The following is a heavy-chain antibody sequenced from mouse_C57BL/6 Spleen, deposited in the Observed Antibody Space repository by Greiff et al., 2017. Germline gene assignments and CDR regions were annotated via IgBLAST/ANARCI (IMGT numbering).Heavy chain of an antibody. CDR2: IDPETGGT. D-gene: IGHD1-1*01. Sequence: QVQLQQSGAELVRPGASVTLSCKASGYTFTDYEMHWVKQTPVHGLEWIGAIDPETGGTAYNQKFKGKAILTADKSSSTAYMELRSLTSEDSAVYYCTRPGYYGRAFDHWGQGTTLTVSS. J-gene: IGHJ2*01. CDR3: TRPGYYGRAFDH. CDR1: GYTFTDYE. V-gene: IGHV1-15*01.